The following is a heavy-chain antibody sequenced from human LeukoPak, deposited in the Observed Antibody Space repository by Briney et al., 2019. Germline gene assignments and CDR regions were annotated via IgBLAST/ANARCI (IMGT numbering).Heavy chain of an antibody. CDR3: ARVEAAKVAFDH. CDR2: IFYSGNT. V-gene: IGHV4-30-4*01. Sequence: PSQTLCLTCTVSGGSISTGDYYWSWIRQPPGNGLEWVGHIFYSGNTYYNPSLKSRVSISVDTSKNQFSLKLSSVTATDTAVYYCARVEAAKVAFDHWGQGTLVTVSS. D-gene: IGHD5-18*01. J-gene: IGHJ4*02. CDR1: GGSISTGDYY.